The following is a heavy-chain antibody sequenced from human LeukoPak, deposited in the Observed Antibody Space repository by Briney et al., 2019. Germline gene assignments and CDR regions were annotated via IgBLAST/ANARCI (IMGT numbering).Heavy chain of an antibody. CDR2: IYYSGST. Sequence: SETLSLTCTVSGGSISSSIYYWGWIRQPPGKGLEWIGRIYYSGSTYYNPSLKSRVTISVDTSKNQFSLKLSSVTAADTAVYYCARHDYTDYWGQGTLVTVSS. CDR3: ARHDYTDY. J-gene: IGHJ4*02. V-gene: IGHV4-39*01. CDR1: GGSISSSIYY.